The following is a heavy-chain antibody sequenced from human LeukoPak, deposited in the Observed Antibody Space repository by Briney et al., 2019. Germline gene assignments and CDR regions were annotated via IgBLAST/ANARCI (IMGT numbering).Heavy chain of an antibody. CDR3: ARSYYYGSGSPLDP. V-gene: IGHV1-2*02. CDR1: GYTFTGYY. D-gene: IGHD3-10*01. J-gene: IGHJ5*02. Sequence: ASVKVSCKAPGYTFTGYYMHWVRQAPGQGLEWMGWINPNSGGTNYAQKFQGRVTMTRDTSISTAYMKLSRLRSDDTAVYYCARSYYYGSGSPLDPWGQGTLVTVSS. CDR2: INPNSGGT.